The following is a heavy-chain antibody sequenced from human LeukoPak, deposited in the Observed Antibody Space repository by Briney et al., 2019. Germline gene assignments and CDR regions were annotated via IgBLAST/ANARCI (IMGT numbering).Heavy chain of an antibody. Sequence: PSETLSLTCTVSGGSFNSYYWTWIRQPPGKGLEWIGYIYYLGSTNYNPSLKSRVTISVDTSKNHFSLKLSSVTAADTAVYYCARTRGSGYFLDYWGQGTLVTVSS. V-gene: IGHV4-59*01. CDR3: ARTRGSGYFLDY. D-gene: IGHD3-22*01. CDR2: IYYLGST. CDR1: GGSFNSYY. J-gene: IGHJ4*02.